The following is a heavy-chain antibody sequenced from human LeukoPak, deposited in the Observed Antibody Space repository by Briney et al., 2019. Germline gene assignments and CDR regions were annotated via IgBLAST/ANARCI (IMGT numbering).Heavy chain of an antibody. J-gene: IGHJ4*02. Sequence: ASVKVSCKTPGYTFTSYAINWVRQAPGQGLEWMGWINTNTGNPTYAQGFTGHYVFSLDTSVSTAYLQISGLKADDTAVYYCGRDPKLGIRGYTYGYIDYWGQGTLVTVSS. CDR3: GRDPKLGIRGYTYGYIDY. D-gene: IGHD5-18*01. V-gene: IGHV7-4-1*02. CDR1: GYTFTSYA. CDR2: INTNTGNP.